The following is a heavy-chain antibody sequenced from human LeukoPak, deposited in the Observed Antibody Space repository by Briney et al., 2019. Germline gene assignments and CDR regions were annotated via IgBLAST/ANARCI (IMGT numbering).Heavy chain of an antibody. J-gene: IGHJ5*02. CDR2: ISSSVGST. CDR1: GLTFSSYA. V-gene: IGHV3-23*01. Sequence: PGGSLTLSCPASGLTFSSYAMRWVRQAPGKGLGWVSSISSSVGSTYYADSVKGRFTISRDNSKNTLYLQMNSLRAEDTAVYYCAKGFRSYPNWFDPWGQGTLVTVSS. D-gene: IGHD1-26*01. CDR3: AKGFRSYPNWFDP.